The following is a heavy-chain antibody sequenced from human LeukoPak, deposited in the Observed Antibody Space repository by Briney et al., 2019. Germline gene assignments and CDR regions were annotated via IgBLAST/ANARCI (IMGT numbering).Heavy chain of an antibody. CDR2: INRSGST. Sequence: NPSETLSLTCAVYGGSFSGYYWSWIRQPPGKGLEWIGEINRSGSTNYNPSLKSRVTISVDTSKNQFSLKLSSVTAADTAVYYCARLTKRRITMIVVVRGYNWFDPWGQGTLVTVSS. CDR3: ARLTKRRITMIVVVRGYNWFDP. D-gene: IGHD3-22*01. V-gene: IGHV4-34*01. CDR1: GGSFSGYY. J-gene: IGHJ5*02.